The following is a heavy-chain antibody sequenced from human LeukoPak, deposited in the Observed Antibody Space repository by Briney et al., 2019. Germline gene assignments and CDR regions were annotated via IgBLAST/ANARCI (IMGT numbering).Heavy chain of an antibody. CDR3: ARDNARVGQLLEDHDAFDI. CDR1: GYTFTSYA. D-gene: IGHD6-19*01. Sequence: GASVTVSCKASGYTFTSYAMNWVRQAPGQGLEWMGWINTNTGNPTYAQGFTGRFVFSLDTSVSTAYLQISSLKAEDTAVYYCARDNARVGQLLEDHDAFDIWGQGTMVTVSS. CDR2: INTNTGNP. J-gene: IGHJ3*02. V-gene: IGHV7-4-1*02.